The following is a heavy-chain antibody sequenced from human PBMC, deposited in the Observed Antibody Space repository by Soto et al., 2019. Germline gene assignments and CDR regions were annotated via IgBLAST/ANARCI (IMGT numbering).Heavy chain of an antibody. Sequence: GESLKISCKGSGYSFTSYWIGWVRQMPGKGLEWMGIIYPGDSDTRYSPSFQGQVTISADKSISTAYLQWSSLKASDTAMYYCATTSIPGQNYYYYYYGMDVWGQGTTVTVSS. J-gene: IGHJ6*02. V-gene: IGHV5-51*01. D-gene: IGHD1-1*01. CDR2: IYPGDSDT. CDR1: GYSFTSYW. CDR3: ATTSIPGQNYYYYYYGMDV.